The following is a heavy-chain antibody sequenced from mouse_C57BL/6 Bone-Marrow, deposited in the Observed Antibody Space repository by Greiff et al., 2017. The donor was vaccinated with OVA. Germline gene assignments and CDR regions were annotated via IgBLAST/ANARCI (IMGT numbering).Heavy chain of an antibody. J-gene: IGHJ4*01. Sequence: QVHVKQPGTELVKPGASVKLSCKASGYTFTSYWMHWVKQRPGQGLEWIGNINPSNGGTNYNEKFKSKATLTVDKSSSTAYMQLSSLTSEDSAVYYCARWSRFSYYAMDYWGQGTSVTVSS. CDR2: INPSNGGT. V-gene: IGHV1-53*01. CDR3: ARWSRFSYYAMDY. CDR1: GYTFTSYW.